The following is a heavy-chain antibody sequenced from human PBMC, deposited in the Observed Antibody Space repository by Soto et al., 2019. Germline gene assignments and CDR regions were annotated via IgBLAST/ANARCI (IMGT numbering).Heavy chain of an antibody. J-gene: IGHJ4*02. V-gene: IGHV3-23*01. CDR2: ISGSGGST. Sequence: EVQLLESGGGLVQPGGSLRLSCAASGFTFSTYAMSWVRQAPWKGLEWVSGISGSGGSTYYANFVKGRLTISRDNSKNTLYLQMNSLRTEDTAVYYCAKQRSESTTVFNGDFDSWGQGTLVTVSS. CDR3: AKQRSESTTVFNGDFDS. D-gene: IGHD4-4*01. CDR1: GFTFSTYA.